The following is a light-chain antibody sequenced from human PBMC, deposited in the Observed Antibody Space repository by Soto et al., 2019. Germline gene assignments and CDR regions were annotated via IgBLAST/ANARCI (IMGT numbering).Light chain of an antibody. CDR2: GAS. CDR1: QSVSSSY. J-gene: IGKJ1*01. Sequence: EIVVTQSPGTVSLCPGERATLSCRAIQSVSSSYLAWYQQKPGQAPRLLIYGASSRATGIPDRFSGSGSGTDFTLTISRLEPEDYAVYYRQEHRTSPPPLAQEPKVEIK. CDR3: QEHRTSPPP. V-gene: IGKV3-20*01.